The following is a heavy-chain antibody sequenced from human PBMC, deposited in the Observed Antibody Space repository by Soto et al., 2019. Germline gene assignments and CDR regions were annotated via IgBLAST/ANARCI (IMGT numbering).Heavy chain of an antibody. CDR2: ISISGSTI. Sequence: GGSLRLSCAASGFTFSDYYISWIRQAPGKGLEWVSYISISGSTIYYADSVKGRFTISRDNAKNSLYLQMNSLRAEDTAVYYCARGYQWSGYDARYYFDYWGQGTLVTVSS. D-gene: IGHD6-25*01. CDR3: ARGYQWSGYDARYYFDY. V-gene: IGHV3-11*01. J-gene: IGHJ4*02. CDR1: GFTFSDYY.